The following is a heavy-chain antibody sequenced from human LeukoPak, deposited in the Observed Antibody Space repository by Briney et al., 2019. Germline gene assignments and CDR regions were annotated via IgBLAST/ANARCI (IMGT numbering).Heavy chain of an antibody. V-gene: IGHV3-33*01. CDR3: ARGERWLHLFDY. CDR2: IWYDGSNK. J-gene: IGHJ4*02. Sequence: GGSLRLSCAASGFTFSSYGMHWVRQAPGKGLEWVAVIWYDGSNKYYADSVKGRFTISRDNSKNTLYLQMNSLRAEDTAVYYCARGERWLHLFDYWGQGTLVTVSS. D-gene: IGHD5-24*01. CDR1: GFTFSSYG.